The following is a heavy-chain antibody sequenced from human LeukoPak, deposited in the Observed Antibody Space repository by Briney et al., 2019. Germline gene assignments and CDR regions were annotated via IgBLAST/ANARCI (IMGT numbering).Heavy chain of an antibody. V-gene: IGHV3-7*01. CDR2: IKQDGSEK. CDR3: ARHGPLWYFDL. J-gene: IGHJ2*01. Sequence: PGGSLRLSCAASGFTFSSYWMSWVRQAPGKGLEWVANIKQDGSEKYYVDSVKGRFTISRDNAKNSLYLQMNSPRAEDTAVYYCARHGPLWYFDLWGRGTLVTVSS. CDR1: GFTFSSYW.